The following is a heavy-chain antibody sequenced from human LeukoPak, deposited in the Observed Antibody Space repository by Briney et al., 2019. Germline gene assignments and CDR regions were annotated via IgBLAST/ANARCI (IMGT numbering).Heavy chain of an antibody. CDR3: AKSRLTPHP. D-gene: IGHD1-14*01. CDR1: GITLSNYG. J-gene: IGHJ5*02. V-gene: IGHV3-23*01. Sequence: GGSLRLSCGVSGITLSNYGMSWVRQAPGKGLEWVAGLSGSAGGTNYADSAKGRFTISRDNSKNTLFLQMDRLRAEDTAVYYCAKSRLTPHPWGQGTLVTVSS. CDR2: LSGSAGGT.